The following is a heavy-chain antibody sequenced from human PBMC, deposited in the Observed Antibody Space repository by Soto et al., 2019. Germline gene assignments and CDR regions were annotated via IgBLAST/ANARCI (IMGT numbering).Heavy chain of an antibody. CDR2: INPNSGGT. CDR1: GYTYTVDY. J-gene: IGHJ2*01. Sequence: KGYCNSSGYTYTVDYIHWVRQKPGQGLEWMGWINPNSGGTNYAQKFQGRVTMTRDTSISTAYMELSRLRSDDTAVYYCARDLPSGATVIKGYFDLWGRGTLVPVFS. D-gene: IGHD4-17*01. V-gene: IGHV1-2*02. CDR3: ARDLPSGATVIKGYFDL.